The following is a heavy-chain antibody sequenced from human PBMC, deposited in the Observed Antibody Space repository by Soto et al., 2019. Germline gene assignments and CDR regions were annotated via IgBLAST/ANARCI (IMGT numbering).Heavy chain of an antibody. D-gene: IGHD2-2*01. CDR3: ARGYCSSSSCYEFDH. V-gene: IGHV4-59*01. CDR1: GGSLTSYY. CDR2: IHNSGST. Sequence: SETLSLTCTVSGGSLTSYYWIWIRQPPGKGLEWIGSIHNSGSTNYNPSLKGRVTISLDTPKKQFSLKVSSVTAADTAMYYCARGYCSSSSCYEFDHWGQGSLVTAPQ. J-gene: IGHJ4*02.